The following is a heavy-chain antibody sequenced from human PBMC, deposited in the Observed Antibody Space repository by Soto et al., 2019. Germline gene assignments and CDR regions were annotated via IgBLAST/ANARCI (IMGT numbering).Heavy chain of an antibody. Sequence: GGSLRLSCATSGFTFDDYGMSWVRQTPGRGLEWVSGINWNGGSSGYADSVKGRFTISRDNAKNSLYLQMSSLRAEDTALYYCARDLSTMIVVAPNYFDDWGQGTLVTVSS. D-gene: IGHD3-22*01. J-gene: IGHJ4*02. CDR2: INWNGGSS. CDR1: GFTFDDYG. CDR3: ARDLSTMIVVAPNYFDD. V-gene: IGHV3-20*04.